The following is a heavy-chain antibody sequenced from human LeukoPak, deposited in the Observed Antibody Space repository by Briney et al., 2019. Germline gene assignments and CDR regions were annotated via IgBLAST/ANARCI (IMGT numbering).Heavy chain of an antibody. CDR2: INAGNGNT. V-gene: IGHV1-3*01. Sequence: ASVKVSCKASGYTFTSYAMHWVRQAPGQRLEWMGWINAGNGNTKYSQKFQGRVTITRDTSASTAYMELSSLRSEDTAVYYCARMAAAGHDALDIWGQGTMVTVSS. CDR3: ARMAAAGHDALDI. CDR1: GYTFTSYA. D-gene: IGHD6-13*01. J-gene: IGHJ3*02.